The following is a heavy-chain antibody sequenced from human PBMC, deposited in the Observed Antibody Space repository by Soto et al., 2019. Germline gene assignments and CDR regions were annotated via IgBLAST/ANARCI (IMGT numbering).Heavy chain of an antibody. D-gene: IGHD2-15*01. J-gene: IGHJ4*02. Sequence: HPGGSLRLSCAASGFPFSSYGMHWVRQAPGKGLEWVAVISYDGSNKYYADSVKGRFTISRDNSKNTLYLQMNSLRAEDTAVYYCAFGRSLNTVVARDYFDYWGQGTLVTVSS. CDR2: ISYDGSNK. V-gene: IGHV3-30*03. CDR1: GFPFSSYG. CDR3: AFGRSLNTVVARDYFDY.